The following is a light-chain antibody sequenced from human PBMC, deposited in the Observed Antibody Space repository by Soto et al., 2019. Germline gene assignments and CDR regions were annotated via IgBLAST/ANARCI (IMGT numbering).Light chain of an antibody. CDR2: DVS. CDR1: QSVGTW. V-gene: IGKV1-5*01. Sequence: IQMTQSPSTLYASVGDRVTISCRASQSVGTWLAWYQQKPGRAPQLLIYDVSTLQSGVPTRFSGSGSGTEFTLTISSLQPDDFATYYCQQYNTFSQTFGQGTKVDSK. CDR3: QQYNTFSQT. J-gene: IGKJ1*01.